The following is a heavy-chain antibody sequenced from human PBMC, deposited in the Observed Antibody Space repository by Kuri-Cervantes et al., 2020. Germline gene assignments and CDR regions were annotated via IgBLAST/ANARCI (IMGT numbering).Heavy chain of an antibody. V-gene: IGHV3-21*01. CDR3: ARESVAAGSGYYYMDV. D-gene: IGHD6-13*01. CDR1: GFTVSANY. J-gene: IGHJ6*03. Sequence: GESLKISCAASGFTVSANYMSWVRQAPGKGLEWVSSISSSSSYIYYADSVKDRFTISRDNAKNSLYLQMNSLRAEDTAVYYCARESVAAGSGYYYMDVWGKGTTVTVSS. CDR2: ISSSSSYI.